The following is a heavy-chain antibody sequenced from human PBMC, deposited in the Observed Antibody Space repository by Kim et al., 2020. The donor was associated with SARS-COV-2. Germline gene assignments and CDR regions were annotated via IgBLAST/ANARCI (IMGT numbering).Heavy chain of an antibody. D-gene: IGHD3-22*01. V-gene: IGHV3-33*01. J-gene: IGHJ6*02. CDR2: IWYDGSNK. Sequence: GGSLRLSCAASGFTFSSYGMHWVRQAPGKGLEWVAVIWYDGSNKYYADSVKGRFTISRDNSKNTLYLQMNSLRAEDTAVYYCARDQVEYYYDSSGHFYYYYYGMDVRGQGTTVTVSS. CDR3: ARDQVEYYYDSSGHFYYYYYGMDV. CDR1: GFTFSSYG.